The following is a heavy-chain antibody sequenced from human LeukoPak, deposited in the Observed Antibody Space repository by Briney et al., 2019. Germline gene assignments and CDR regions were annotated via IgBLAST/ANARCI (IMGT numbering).Heavy chain of an antibody. CDR2: IYHSGST. Sequence: PSETLSLTCTVSGYSISSGYYWGWIRQPPGKGLEWIGSIYHSGSTYYNPSLKSRVTISVDTSKNQFSLKLSSVTAADTAVYYWAKMGEGGEKFDPWGQGTLVTVSS. D-gene: IGHD3-16*01. CDR3: AKMGEGGEKFDP. J-gene: IGHJ5*02. CDR1: GYSISSGYY. V-gene: IGHV4-38-2*02.